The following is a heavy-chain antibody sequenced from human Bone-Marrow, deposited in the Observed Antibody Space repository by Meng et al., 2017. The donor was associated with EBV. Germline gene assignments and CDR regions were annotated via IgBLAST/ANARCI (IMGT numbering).Heavy chain of an antibody. D-gene: IGHD6-19*01. V-gene: IGHV4-38-2*02. J-gene: IGHJ5*02. CDR2: VHYTGST. CDR3: ARPFPSWQSPRLDPFGA. Sequence: QWQESGPRPVLPSDTLSLTCTVSTYSISSFYYGGWIRHPAGRGLDWIGSVHYTGSTYYSPSLKSRVTVSIDTSKHQFSLRLTSVTAADTAVYYCARPFPSWQSPRLDPFGAWGQGTLVTVSS. CDR1: TYSISSFYY.